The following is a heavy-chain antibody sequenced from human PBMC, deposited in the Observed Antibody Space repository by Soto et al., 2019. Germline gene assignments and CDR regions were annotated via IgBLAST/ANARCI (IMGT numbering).Heavy chain of an antibody. CDR3: ARDLVVCSSTSCMGSNWFDP. CDR1: GGTFSSYA. CDR2: SIPIFGTA. Sequence: QVQLVQSGAEVKKPGSSVKVSCKASGGTFSSYAISWVRQAPGQGLEWMGGSIPIFGTANYAQKFQGRVTITADESTSTAYMELSSLRSEDTAVYYCARDLVVCSSTSCMGSNWFDPWGQGTLVTVSS. D-gene: IGHD2-2*01. V-gene: IGHV1-69*01. J-gene: IGHJ5*02.